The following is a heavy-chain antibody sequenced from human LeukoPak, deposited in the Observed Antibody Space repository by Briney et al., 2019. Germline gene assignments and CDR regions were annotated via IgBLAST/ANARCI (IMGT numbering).Heavy chain of an antibody. CDR2: IYTTGNT. D-gene: IGHD3-3*01. Sequence: PSETLSLTCTVAGGSISSYYWNWIRQPAGKGLEWIGRIYTTGNTNYNPSLKSRVTISVDTSKNQFSLKLSSVTAADTAVYYCARGAYHYDFWSGYVDYWGQGTLVTVSS. J-gene: IGHJ4*02. CDR3: ARGAYHYDFWSGYVDY. V-gene: IGHV4-4*07. CDR1: GGSISSYY.